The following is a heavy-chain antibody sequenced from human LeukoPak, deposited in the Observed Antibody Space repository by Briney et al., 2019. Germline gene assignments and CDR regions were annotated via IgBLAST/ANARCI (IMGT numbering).Heavy chain of an antibody. CDR1: GFTFSSYG. V-gene: IGHV3-30*02. Sequence: PGGSLRLSCAASGFTFSSYGMHWVRQAPGKGLEWVAFIRYDGSNKYYADSVKGRFTISRDNSKNTLYLQMNSLRAEDTAVYYCAREHPSHDAFDIWGQGTMVTVSS. CDR3: AREHPSHDAFDI. J-gene: IGHJ3*02. CDR2: IRYDGSNK.